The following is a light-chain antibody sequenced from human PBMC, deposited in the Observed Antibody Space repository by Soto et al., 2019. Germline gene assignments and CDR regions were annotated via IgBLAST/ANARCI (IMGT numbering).Light chain of an antibody. CDR1: QSVTSF. CDR2: DVS. J-gene: IGKJ4*01. CDR3: QQRSNWPLT. V-gene: IGKV3-11*01. Sequence: EIVLTQSPVTLSLSPGERATLSCRASQSVTSFLAWYQQKPGQAPRLLIYDVSQRATGIPARFSGSGSGTDFTLTISRLEPEDFAVYYCQQRSNWPLTFGGGTKVEIK.